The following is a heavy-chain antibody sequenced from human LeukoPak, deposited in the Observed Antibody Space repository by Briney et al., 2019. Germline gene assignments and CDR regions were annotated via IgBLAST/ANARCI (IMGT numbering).Heavy chain of an antibody. J-gene: IGHJ4*02. D-gene: IGHD3-22*01. CDR1: GYSISSGYY. V-gene: IGHV4-38-2*02. Sequence: SETLSLTCTVSGYSISSGYYWGWIRQPPGKGLEWIGSIYHSGSTYYNPSLKSRVTISGDTSKNQFSLRLSSVTAADTAVYYCARASYSYDVNGWVPFDYWGQGTLVTVSS. CDR2: IYHSGST. CDR3: ARASYSYDVNGWVPFDY.